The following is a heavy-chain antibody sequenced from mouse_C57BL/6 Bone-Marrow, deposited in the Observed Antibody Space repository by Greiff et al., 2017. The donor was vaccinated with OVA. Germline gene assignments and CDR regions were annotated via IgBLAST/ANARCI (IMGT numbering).Heavy chain of an antibody. CDR2: IDPSDSYT. V-gene: IGHV1-69*01. D-gene: IGHD1-1*01. CDR3: AKANIYDSAMDY. J-gene: IGHJ4*01. Sequence: QVQLQQPGAELVMPGASVKLSCKASGYTFTSYWMHWVKQRPGQGLEWIGEIDPSDSYTNYNQKFKGKSTLTVDKSSSTAYMQLSSLTSEASAVSDCAKANIYDSAMDYWGQGTAVTVS. CDR1: GYTFTSYW.